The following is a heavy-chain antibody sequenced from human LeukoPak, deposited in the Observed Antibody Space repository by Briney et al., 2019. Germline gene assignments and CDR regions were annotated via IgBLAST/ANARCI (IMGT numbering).Heavy chain of an antibody. D-gene: IGHD3-10*01. V-gene: IGHV1-46*01. CDR2: INPSGGST. CDR3: ARDYHYGSGSYRYYYYYYMDV. J-gene: IGHJ6*03. Sequence: ASVKVSCKASGYTFTSYYMHWVRQAPGQGLEWMGIINPSGGSTSYAQKFQGRVTMTRDTSTSTVYMELSSLRSEDTAVYYCARDYHYGSGSYRYYYYYYMDVWGKGTTVTISS. CDR1: GYTFTSYY.